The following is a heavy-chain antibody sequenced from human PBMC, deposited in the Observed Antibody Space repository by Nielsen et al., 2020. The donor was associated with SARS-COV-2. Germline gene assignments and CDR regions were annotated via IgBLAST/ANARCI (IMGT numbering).Heavy chain of an antibody. J-gene: IGHJ2*01. Sequence: GGSLRLSCEASGFTFDDYGMSWVRQAPGKGLEWVSSINWHGGSAGYADSVKGRFTISRDTAKSSLYLQMNSLRAEDTALYHCARFLFESSGSSYWYFDLWGRGTLVSVAS. V-gene: IGHV3-20*01. D-gene: IGHD3-10*01. CDR3: ARFLFESSGSSYWYFDL. CDR1: GFTFDDYG. CDR2: INWHGGSA.